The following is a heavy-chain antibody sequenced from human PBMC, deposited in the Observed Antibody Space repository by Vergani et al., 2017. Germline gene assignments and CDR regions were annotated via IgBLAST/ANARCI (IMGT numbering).Heavy chain of an antibody. V-gene: IGHV1-69*01. Sequence: VQLLESGGGLVQPGGSLRLSCAASGFTFSSYAISWARQAPGQGLEWMGGIIPIFGTANYAQKFQGRVTITADESTSTAYMELSSLRSEDTAVYYCAREGYYYMDVWGKGTTVTVSS. CDR1: GFTFSSYA. CDR3: AREGYYYMDV. J-gene: IGHJ6*03. CDR2: IIPIFGTA.